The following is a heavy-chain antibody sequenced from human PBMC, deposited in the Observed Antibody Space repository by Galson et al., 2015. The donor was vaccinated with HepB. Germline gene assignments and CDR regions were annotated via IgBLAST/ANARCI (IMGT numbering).Heavy chain of an antibody. CDR1: GFTVSSNY. Sequence: SLRLSCAASGFTVSSNYMSWVRQAPGKGLEWVSVIYSGGSTYYADSVKGRFTISRDNSKNTLYLQMNSLRAEDAAVYYCAVAVARHYYYYGMDVWGQGTTVTVSS. J-gene: IGHJ6*02. CDR3: AVAVARHYYYYGMDV. V-gene: IGHV3-53*01. CDR2: IYSGGST. D-gene: IGHD6-19*01.